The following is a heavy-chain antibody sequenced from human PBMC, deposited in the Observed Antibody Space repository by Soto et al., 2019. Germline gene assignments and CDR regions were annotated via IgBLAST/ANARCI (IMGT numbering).Heavy chain of an antibody. CDR2: IYWDDDK. Sequence: QITLKESGPTLVKPTQTLTLTCTFSGFPLTTGGVGVGWIRRPQETAREWLALIYWDDDKRYSPSLKSRLTVTDETSKNQVLLTRTNMDPVDTATYYWALCRCGSDCLGSDSSHCSGGMEVWGQGPTAAVSS. CDR3: ALCRCGSDCLGSDSSHCSGGMEV. D-gene: IGHD2-21*02. J-gene: IGHJ6*02. V-gene: IGHV2-5*02. CDR1: GFPLTTGGVG.